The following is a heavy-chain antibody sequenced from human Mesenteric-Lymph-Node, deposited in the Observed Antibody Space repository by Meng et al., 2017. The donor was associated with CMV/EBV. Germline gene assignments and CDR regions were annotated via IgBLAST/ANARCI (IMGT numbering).Heavy chain of an antibody. Sequence: GASLKISCKGSGYSFTSYWIGWVRQMPGKGLEWMGIIYPGDSDTRYSPSFQGQVTISADKSISTAYLQWSSLKASDTAMYYCARRGSGVVPAAIHGDAFDIWGQGTMVTVSS. CDR2: IYPGDSDT. CDR3: ARRGSGVVPAAIHGDAFDI. V-gene: IGHV5-51*01. CDR1: GYSFTSYW. J-gene: IGHJ3*02. D-gene: IGHD2-2*02.